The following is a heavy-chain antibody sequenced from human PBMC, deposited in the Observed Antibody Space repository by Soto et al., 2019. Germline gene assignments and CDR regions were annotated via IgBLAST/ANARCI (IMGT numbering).Heavy chain of an antibody. CDR3: ARDGAQEKQQLVFGNWFDP. D-gene: IGHD6-13*01. V-gene: IGHV4-31*03. J-gene: IGHJ5*02. CDR1: GGSISSGGYY. Sequence: NPSETLSLTCTVSGGSISSGGYYWSWIRQHPGKGLEWIGYIYYSGSTYYNPSLKSRVTISVDTSKNQFSLKLSSVTAADTAVYYCARDGAQEKQQLVFGNWFDPWGQGTLVTVSS. CDR2: IYYSGST.